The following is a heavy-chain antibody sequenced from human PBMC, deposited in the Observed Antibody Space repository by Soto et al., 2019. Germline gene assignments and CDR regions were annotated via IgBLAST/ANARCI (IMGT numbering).Heavy chain of an antibody. CDR1: GESISSGVYT. J-gene: IGHJ5*02. CDR3: ARGPYGGSNWFDP. CDR2: IYRTGST. V-gene: IGHV4-30-2*01. Sequence: ALSVTFDGSGESISSGVYTWSWVRQPPGKGPEWIGYIYRTGSTSYNTSLRSRVTMPVDTSKNQLSLRMTSVTSADTAVYYCARGPYGGSNWFDPWGQGTLVTVSS. D-gene: IGHD4-17*01.